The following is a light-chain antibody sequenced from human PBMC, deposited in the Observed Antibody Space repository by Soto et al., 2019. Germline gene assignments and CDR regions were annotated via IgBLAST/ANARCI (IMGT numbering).Light chain of an antibody. CDR3: QQYITYPS. J-gene: IGKJ2*01. CDR1: QNINSW. Sequence: DIQMTQSPPTLSASVGDRVTITCRASQNINSWLAWYQQKPGKAPKVLIYKASSLESGVPSRFSGSGSGTEFTLTISSLQPDDFATYYCQQYITYPSFGQGTKLEIK. CDR2: KAS. V-gene: IGKV1-5*03.